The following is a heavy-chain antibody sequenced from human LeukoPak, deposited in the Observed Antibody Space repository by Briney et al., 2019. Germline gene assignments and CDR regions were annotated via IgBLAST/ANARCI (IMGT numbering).Heavy chain of an antibody. J-gene: IGHJ4*02. CDR3: VRDKLTGASRLDN. V-gene: IGHV3-33*01. CDR2: IWYDGSNK. CDR1: GFTFSSYG. D-gene: IGHD7-27*01. Sequence: PGGSLRLSCAASGFTFSSYGMHWVRQAPGKGLEWVAVIWYDGSNKYYADSVKGRFTISRDNAKNSLYLQMNSLRAEDTAVYYCVRDKLTGASRLDNWGQGTLLTVSS.